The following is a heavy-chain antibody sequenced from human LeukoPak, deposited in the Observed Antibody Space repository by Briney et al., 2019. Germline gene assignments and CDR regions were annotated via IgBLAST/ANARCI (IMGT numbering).Heavy chain of an antibody. CDR1: GFTFSNYL. D-gene: IGHD3-16*01. J-gene: IGHJ6*02. V-gene: IGHV3-74*01. CDR3: ARGGGLDV. Sequence: GGSLRLSCAASGFTFSNYLMHWVRQTPGKGLVWISRISTDGSFTNYADSVEGRFSISRDNAKNTLCLQMNSLRVEDTAVYFCARGGGLDVWGQGATVTVSS. CDR2: ISTDGSFT.